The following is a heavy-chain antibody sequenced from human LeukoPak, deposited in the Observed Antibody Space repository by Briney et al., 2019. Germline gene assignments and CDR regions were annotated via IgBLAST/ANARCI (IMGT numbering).Heavy chain of an antibody. CDR3: ARVIDYYDSSGYYPNDY. D-gene: IGHD3-22*01. CDR2: INPSGGST. Sequence: ASVKVSCKASGYTFTGYYMHWVRQAPGQGLEWMGIINPSGGSTSYAQKFQGRVTMTRDTSTSTVYMELRSLRSDDTAVYYCARVIDYYDSSGYYPNDYWGQGTLVTVSS. V-gene: IGHV1-46*01. CDR1: GYTFTGYY. J-gene: IGHJ4*02.